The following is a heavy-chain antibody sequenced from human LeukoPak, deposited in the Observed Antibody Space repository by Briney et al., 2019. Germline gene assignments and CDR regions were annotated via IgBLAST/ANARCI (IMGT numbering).Heavy chain of an antibody. CDR3: ARATAGPRPLRTFDY. CDR2: IYYSGST. V-gene: IGHV4-39*07. Sequence: SETLSLTCTVSGGSISSSSYYWGWIRQPPGKGLEWIGSIYYSGSTYYNPSLKSRVTISVDTSKNQFSLKLSSVTAADTAVYYCARATAGPRPLRTFDYWGQGTLVTVSS. J-gene: IGHJ4*02. D-gene: IGHD5-18*01. CDR1: GGSISSSSYY.